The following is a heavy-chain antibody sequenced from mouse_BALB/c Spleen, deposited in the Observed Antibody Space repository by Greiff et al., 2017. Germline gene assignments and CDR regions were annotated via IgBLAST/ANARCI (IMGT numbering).Heavy chain of an antibody. CDR3: ARDRGNYGSSVRDWFAY. CDR2: IWAGGST. Sequence: VQVVESGPGLVAPSQSLSITCTVSGFSLTSYGVHWVRQPPGKGLEWLGVIWAGGSTNYNSALMSRLSISKDNSKSQVFLKMNSLQTDDTAMYYCARDRGNYGSSVRDWFAYWGQGTLVTVSA. J-gene: IGHJ3*01. V-gene: IGHV2-9*02. CDR1: GFSLTSYG. D-gene: IGHD1-1*01.